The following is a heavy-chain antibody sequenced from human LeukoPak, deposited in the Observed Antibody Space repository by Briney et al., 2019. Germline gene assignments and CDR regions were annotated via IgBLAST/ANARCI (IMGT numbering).Heavy chain of an antibody. CDR3: ATGMGASAMDNWFDP. CDR2: FDPEDGET. V-gene: IGHV1-24*01. D-gene: IGHD3-16*01. CDR1: GYTLTELS. J-gene: IGHJ5*02. Sequence: ASVKVSCKVYGYTLTELSMHWVRQAPGKGLEWMGGFDPEDGETIYAQKFQGRVTMTEDTSTDTAYMELSSLRSEDTAVYYCATGMGASAMDNWFDPWGQGTLVTVSS.